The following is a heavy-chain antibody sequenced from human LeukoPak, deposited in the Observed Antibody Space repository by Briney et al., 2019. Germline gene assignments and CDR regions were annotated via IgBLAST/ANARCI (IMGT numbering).Heavy chain of an antibody. Sequence: PSETLSLTCTVSGGSISSGDYYWSWIRQPPGKGLEWIGYIYYSGSTYYNPSLKSRVTISADTSKNQFSLKLSSVTAADTAVYYCARVGHYDILTGYSYDAFDIWGQGTMVTVSS. D-gene: IGHD3-9*01. CDR3: ARVGHYDILTGYSYDAFDI. CDR1: GGSISSGDYY. J-gene: IGHJ3*02. V-gene: IGHV4-30-4*01. CDR2: IYYSGST.